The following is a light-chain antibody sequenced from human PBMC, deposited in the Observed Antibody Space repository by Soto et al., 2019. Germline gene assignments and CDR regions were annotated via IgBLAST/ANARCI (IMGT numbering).Light chain of an antibody. V-gene: IGKV2-28*01. CDR1: QRLLHSNGNNF. J-gene: IGKJ2*01. CDR2: LGS. Sequence: EIVMTQSPPSLTVTPGEPASISCRSSQRLLHSNGNNFLDWYLQKPGQSPQLLIYLGSNRASGVPDRVSGSAAGTDFTLKISRVEAEDVGVYYCMQALQTPYTFGQVTKLEIK. CDR3: MQALQTPYT.